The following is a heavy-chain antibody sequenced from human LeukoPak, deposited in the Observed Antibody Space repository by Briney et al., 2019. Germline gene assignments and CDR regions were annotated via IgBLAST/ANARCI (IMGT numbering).Heavy chain of an antibody. CDR1: GGSFSGYY. CDR2: INHSGST. CDR3: ANLWFGESHYFDY. V-gene: IGHV4-34*01. D-gene: IGHD3-10*01. Sequence: SETLSLTCAVYGGSFSGYYWSWIRQPPGKGLEWIGEINHSGSTNYNPSLKSRVTISVDTSMNQFSLKLSSVTAADTAVYYCANLWFGESHYFDYWGQGTLVTVSS. J-gene: IGHJ4*02.